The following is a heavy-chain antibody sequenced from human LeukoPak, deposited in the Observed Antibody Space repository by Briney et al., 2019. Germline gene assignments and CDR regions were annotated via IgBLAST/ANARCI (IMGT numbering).Heavy chain of an antibody. Sequence: GASVKVSCKASGYTFTTSAMNWVRQAPGQGLEWMGWINTNTGNPTYAQGFTGRFVFSLDTSVSTAYLQISSLKAEDTAVYYCARDLCWFGELLFCYGMDVWGQGTTVTVSS. CDR2: INTNTGNP. J-gene: IGHJ6*02. CDR1: GYTFTTSA. V-gene: IGHV7-4-1*02. CDR3: ARDLCWFGELLFCYGMDV. D-gene: IGHD3-10*01.